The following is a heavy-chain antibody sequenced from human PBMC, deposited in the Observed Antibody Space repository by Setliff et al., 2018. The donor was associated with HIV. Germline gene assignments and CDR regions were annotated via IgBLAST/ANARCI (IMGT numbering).Heavy chain of an antibody. V-gene: IGHV3-21*01. CDR2: ISYDSRFI. CDR3: ARDRASSGYYARFDH. J-gene: IGHJ4*02. D-gene: IGHD3-22*01. CDR1: GFTFSNYN. Sequence: GGSLRLSCAASGFTFSNYNMNWVRQAPGKGLEWDSSISYDSRFIYHADSMKGRFTISRDNAKKLVYLQMSSLRAEDTAIYYCARDRASSGYYARFDHWGQGTLVTVSS.